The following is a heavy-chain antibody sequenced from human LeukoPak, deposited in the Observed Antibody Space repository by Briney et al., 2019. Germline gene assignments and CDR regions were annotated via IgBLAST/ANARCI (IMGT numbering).Heavy chain of an antibody. CDR3: AREFGPQWLDLRFYYYYYMDV. V-gene: IGHV4-39*07. CDR2: IFYSGST. D-gene: IGHD6-19*01. CDR1: GGSISTSNYY. Sequence: SETLSLTCTVSGGSISTSNYYWGWIRQPPGKGLEWIGNIFYSGSTYYSPSLKSRFTISLDTSRNQFSLKLSSVTAADTAVYYCAREFGPQWLDLRFYYYYYMDVWGKGTTVTVSS. J-gene: IGHJ6*03.